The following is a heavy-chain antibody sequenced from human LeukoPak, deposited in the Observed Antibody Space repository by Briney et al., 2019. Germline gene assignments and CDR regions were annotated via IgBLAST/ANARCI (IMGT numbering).Heavy chain of an antibody. CDR3: ARGGAIDWFDP. Sequence: PRGSLRLSCAASGFTVSSNHMSWVRQAPGKGLEWVSVIYGGGNTYYADSVKGRFTISRDNSKNTLWLQMNSLRVEDTAVYYCARGGAIDWFDPWGQGTLVTVSS. CDR2: IYGGGNT. J-gene: IGHJ5*02. V-gene: IGHV3-53*01. D-gene: IGHD3-16*01. CDR1: GFTVSSNH.